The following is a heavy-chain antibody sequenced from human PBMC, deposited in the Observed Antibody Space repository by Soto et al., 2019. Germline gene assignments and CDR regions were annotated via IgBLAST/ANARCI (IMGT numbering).Heavy chain of an antibody. J-gene: IGHJ4*02. D-gene: IGHD3-22*01. V-gene: IGHV3-23*01. CDR3: VKGGYYYDTSGPTFDF. CDR2: VTGSGGTA. Sequence: EVQLLESGGGLVQPGGSLRLSCAASGFTFSSYAMNWVRQAPGKGLEWVSAVTGSGGTAYYADSVKGRFTTSRDNSKNTLFLQMSSLRAEDTAVYYCVKGGYYYDTSGPTFDFWGQGTLVTVSS. CDR1: GFTFSSYA.